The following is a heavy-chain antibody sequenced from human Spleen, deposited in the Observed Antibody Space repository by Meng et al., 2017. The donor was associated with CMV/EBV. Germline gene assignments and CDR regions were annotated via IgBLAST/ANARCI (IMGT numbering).Heavy chain of an antibody. J-gene: IGHJ4*02. CDR3: ATGSGDFDH. D-gene: IGHD1-26*01. CDR1: GGYIKNWF. V-gene: IGHV4-4*07. CDR2: VYINDNT. Sequence: QVQLEELGPGLVKPSETLSLTCTVSGGYIKNWFWSWIRQPAGKKLEWIGRVYINDNTNYNPSFRSRVIMSVDASNNQFSLKLTSVTAADTAVYYCATGSGDFDHWGQGTLVTVSS.